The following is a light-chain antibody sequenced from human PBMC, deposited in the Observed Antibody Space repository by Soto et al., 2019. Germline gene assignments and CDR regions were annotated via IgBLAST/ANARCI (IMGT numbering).Light chain of an antibody. J-gene: IGLJ2*01. CDR2: EVS. Sequence: QSALTQPPSASGSPGQSVTISCTGTSSDVGGYNYVSWYQQHPGKAPKVMIYEVSKRPSGVPDRFSGSKSGNTASLTVSGPQAEEEAIYYCSLYEGSILVFGGGPKLPAL. V-gene: IGLV2-8*01. CDR3: SLYEGSILV. CDR1: SSDVGGYNY.